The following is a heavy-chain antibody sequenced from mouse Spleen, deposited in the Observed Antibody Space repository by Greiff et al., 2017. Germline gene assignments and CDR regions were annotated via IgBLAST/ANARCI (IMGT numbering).Heavy chain of an antibody. CDR2: ISYDGSN. V-gene: IGHV3-6*01. D-gene: IGHD2-4*01. J-gene: IGHJ2*01. CDR3: ASRDYDDYFDY. CDR1: GYSITSGYY. Sequence: EVKLMESGPGLVKPSQSLSLTCSVTGYSITSGYYWKWIRQPPGNKLEWMGNISYDGSNNYNPSLKNRISITRDTSKNQFFLKLNSVTTEDTATYYCASRDYDDYFDYWGQGTTLTVSS.